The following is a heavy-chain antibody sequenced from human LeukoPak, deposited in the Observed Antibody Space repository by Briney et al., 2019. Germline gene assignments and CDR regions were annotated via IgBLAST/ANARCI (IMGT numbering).Heavy chain of an antibody. V-gene: IGHV3-66*01. CDR2: IYSGGST. J-gene: IGHJ4*02. CDR1: GFTVSSNY. Sequence: GGSLRLSCAASGFTVSSNYMSWVRQAPGKGLEWVSVIYSGGSTYYADSVKGRFTISRDNSKNTLYLQMNSLRAEDTAVYYCARDYQQLVFDYWGQGTLVTVSS. D-gene: IGHD6-13*01. CDR3: ARDYQQLVFDY.